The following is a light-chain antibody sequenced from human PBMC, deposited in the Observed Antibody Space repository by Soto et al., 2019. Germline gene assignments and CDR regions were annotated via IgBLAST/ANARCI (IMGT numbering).Light chain of an antibody. CDR1: PSVSSSY. Sequence: ERVLPQSPGTLSLSPGESATLSCRASPSVSSSYLAWYQQKRGQAPRLLIYGASSRATGIPDRFSGSGSGTGFTLTISRLEPEDCAADYCQHYGRSPPTFGGGTKVEIK. CDR2: GAS. J-gene: IGKJ4*01. CDR3: QHYGRSPPT. V-gene: IGKV3-20*01.